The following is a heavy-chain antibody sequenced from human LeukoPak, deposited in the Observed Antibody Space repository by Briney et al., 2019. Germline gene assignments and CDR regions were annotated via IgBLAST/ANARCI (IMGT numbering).Heavy chain of an antibody. CDR1: GFTFSSYG. V-gene: IGHV3-30*03. Sequence: PGRSLRLSCAASGFTFSSYGMHWVRQAPGKGLEWVAVISYDGSNKYYADSVKGRFTISRDNSKNTLYLQMNSLRAEDTAVYYCARAGVRFGELFGWFDPWGQGTLVTVSS. D-gene: IGHD3-10*01. CDR3: ARAGVRFGELFGWFDP. CDR2: ISYDGSNK. J-gene: IGHJ5*02.